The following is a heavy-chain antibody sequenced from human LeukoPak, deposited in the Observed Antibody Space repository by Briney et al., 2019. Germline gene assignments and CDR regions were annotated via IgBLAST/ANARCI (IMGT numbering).Heavy chain of an antibody. V-gene: IGHV3-23*01. J-gene: IGHJ5*02. CDR2: ISGGGGST. Sequence: GGSLRLSCAASGFTLSSYAMSWVRQAPGKGLEWVSAISGGGGSTYYADSVKGRFTISRDNSKNTLYLQMNSLRAEDTAVYYCAKESANWGYNWFDPWGQGTLVTVSS. CDR3: AKESANWGYNWFDP. CDR1: GFTLSSYA. D-gene: IGHD7-27*01.